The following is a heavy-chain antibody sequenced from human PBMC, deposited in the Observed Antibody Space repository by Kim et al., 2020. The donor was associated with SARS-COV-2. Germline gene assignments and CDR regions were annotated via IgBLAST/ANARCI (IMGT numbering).Heavy chain of an antibody. J-gene: IGHJ6*03. CDR3: ARGGIFGVVIERDYYYYYYMDV. CDR2: ISSSSSYI. D-gene: IGHD3-3*01. V-gene: IGHV3-21*01. Sequence: GGSLRLSCAASGFTFSSYSMNWVRQAPGKGLEWVSSISSSSSYIYYADSVKGRFTISRDNAKNSLYLQMNSLRAEDTAVYYCARGGIFGVVIERDYYYYYYMDVWGKGTAVTVSS. CDR1: GFTFSSYS.